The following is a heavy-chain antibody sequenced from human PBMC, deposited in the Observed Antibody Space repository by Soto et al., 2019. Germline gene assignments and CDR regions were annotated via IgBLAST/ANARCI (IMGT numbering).Heavy chain of an antibody. CDR3: ARTVGWLDP. CDR1: GDSVSSNSAA. D-gene: IGHD1-26*01. V-gene: IGHV6-1*01. J-gene: IGHJ5*02. Sequence: SPTLSLTCVISGDSVSSNSAAWNWIRQSPSRGLEWLGRTYYRSKWYREYAPSVKSRITINPDTSKNQFSLQLNSVSPEDTAVYYCARTVGWLDPWGQGSLVTVSS. CDR2: TYYRSKWYR.